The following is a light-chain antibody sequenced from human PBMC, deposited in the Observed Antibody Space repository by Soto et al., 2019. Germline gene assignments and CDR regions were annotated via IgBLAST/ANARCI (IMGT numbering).Light chain of an antibody. CDR3: QQYNNWHPEIT. V-gene: IGKV3-15*01. J-gene: IGKJ5*01. CDR2: GAS. Sequence: EIVMTQSPATLSVSPGERATLSCRASQSVSSNLAWYQQKPGQAPRLLIYGASTRATGIPARFSGSGSGTEFPLTISSLQSEDFAVYYCQQYNNWHPEITFGQGTRLEIK. CDR1: QSVSSN.